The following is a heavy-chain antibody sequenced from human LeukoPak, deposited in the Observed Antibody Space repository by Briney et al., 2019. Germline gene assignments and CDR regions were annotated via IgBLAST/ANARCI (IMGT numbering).Heavy chain of an antibody. CDR2: INHSGSA. CDR1: GGSFSAYY. V-gene: IGHV4-34*01. Sequence: PSETLSLTCAVYGGSFSAYYWSWIRQPPGKGLEWIGEINHSGSATYNPSFKSRVTVSVDTSKNQFSLKLSSVTAADTAVYYCARQEGYSYGYDYWGQGTLVTVSS. J-gene: IGHJ4*02. CDR3: ARQEGYSYGYDY. D-gene: IGHD5-18*01.